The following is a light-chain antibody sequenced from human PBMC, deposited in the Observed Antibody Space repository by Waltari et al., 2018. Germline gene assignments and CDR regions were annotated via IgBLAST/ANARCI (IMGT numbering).Light chain of an antibody. V-gene: IGLV2-14*02. CDR2: EVN. J-gene: IGLJ2*01. CDR3: SSYTSNNTVV. CDR1: SSYIGSFESYDL. Sequence: HSALTQPASVTGSPGQSLSLSCTGSSSYIGSFESYDLVSWYQQDPGKAPKLIIYEVNKRPSGISNRFSASKSDNTASLTISGLQDEDQGDYYCSSYTSNNTVVFGGGTRLTVL.